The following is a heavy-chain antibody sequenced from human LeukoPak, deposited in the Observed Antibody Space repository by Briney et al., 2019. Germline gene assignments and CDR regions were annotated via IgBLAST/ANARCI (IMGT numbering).Heavy chain of an antibody. CDR3: ATGGWGYCSGGSCYFSHRWFDP. CDR2: FDPEDGET. D-gene: IGHD2-15*01. J-gene: IGHJ5*02. CDR1: GYTLTELS. Sequence: ASVKVSCKVSGYTLTELSMHWGRQAPGKGLGWMGGFDPEDGETIYAQKFQGRVTMTEDTSTDTAYMELSSLRSEDTAVYYCATGGWGYCSGGSCYFSHRWFDPWGQGTLVTVSS. V-gene: IGHV1-24*01.